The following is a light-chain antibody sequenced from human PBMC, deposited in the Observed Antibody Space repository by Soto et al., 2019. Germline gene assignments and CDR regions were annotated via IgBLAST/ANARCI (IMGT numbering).Light chain of an antibody. J-gene: IGKJ1*01. CDR1: QTISSW. CDR2: KAS. CDR3: QHYNSYSEA. Sequence: EIQMTQSPSTLSGNVGDRVTITCRASQTISSWLAWYQQKPGKAPKLLIYKASTLKSGVPSRFSGSGSGTEFTLTISSLQPDDFATYYCQHYNSYSEAFGQGTKVDIK. V-gene: IGKV1-5*03.